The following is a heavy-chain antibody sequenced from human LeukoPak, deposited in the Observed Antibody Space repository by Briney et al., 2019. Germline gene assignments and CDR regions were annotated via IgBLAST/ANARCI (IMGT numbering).Heavy chain of an antibody. CDR2: ISHSGTT. CDR1: GASISSSGSF. J-gene: IGHJ4*02. V-gene: IGHV4-39*07. Sequence: SETLSLTCAVSGASISSSGSFWGWFRQPPGKGLELLGTISHSGTTYYNPSLKSRVTTSTDTSKNNFSLKLTSVTAADTAIYYCTRDLGNWLIDCWGQGTLVTVSS. CDR3: TRDLGNWLIDC. D-gene: IGHD4-23*01.